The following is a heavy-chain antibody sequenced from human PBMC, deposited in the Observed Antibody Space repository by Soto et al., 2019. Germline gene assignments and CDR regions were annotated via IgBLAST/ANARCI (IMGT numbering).Heavy chain of an antibody. CDR2: INPESGNP. J-gene: IGHJ4*02. V-gene: IGHV1-2*02. CDR3: ASEDCRNTNCLKGFDY. CDR1: GYTCTDYY. D-gene: IGHD2-15*01. Sequence: GASVKVSCKASGYTCTDYYMHWVPQSPLQGFDWVGGINPESGNPKYVPKFQGRVTVTRDTSTSTVYMELNRLTSDDTAVYYCASEDCRNTNCLKGFDYWGQGTLVTVSS.